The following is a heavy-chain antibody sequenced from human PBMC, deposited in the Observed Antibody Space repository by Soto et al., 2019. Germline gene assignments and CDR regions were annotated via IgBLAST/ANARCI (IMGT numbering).Heavy chain of an antibody. D-gene: IGHD2-2*01. CDR2: ISYSGSS. CDR3: ARATPAGAADF. V-gene: IGHV4-31*03. J-gene: IGHJ4*02. Sequence: SETLSLTCTVSGGSNIRDGYYWSWIRQHPGKGLEWIAYISYSGSSYSNPSLKSRVTISADTSKNQFSLRLTSVTAADTAVYFCARATPAGAADFWGQGTLVTVSS. CDR1: GGSNIRDGYY.